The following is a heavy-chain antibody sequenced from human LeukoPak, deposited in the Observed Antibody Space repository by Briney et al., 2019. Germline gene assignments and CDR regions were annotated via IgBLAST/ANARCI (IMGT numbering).Heavy chain of an antibody. Sequence: PGGSLRLSCAASGFTFSSYEMNWVRQAPGKGLEWVSYISSSGTTIYYADSVKGRFTISRDNAKTSVFLQMNSLRAEDTAVYYCTKTDGLKYFFPHWGQGTLVTVSS. CDR3: TKTDGLKYFFPH. D-gene: IGHD2/OR15-2a*01. CDR1: GFTFSSYE. J-gene: IGHJ1*01. CDR2: ISSSGTTI. V-gene: IGHV3-48*03.